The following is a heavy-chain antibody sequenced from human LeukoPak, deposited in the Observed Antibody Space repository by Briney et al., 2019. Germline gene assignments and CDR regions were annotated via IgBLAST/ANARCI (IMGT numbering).Heavy chain of an antibody. CDR3: ARDSTGYWYFDL. D-gene: IGHD3-3*02. CDR1: GFTFGEYA. Sequence: GGSLRLSCTTSGFTFGEYAMSWSRQAPGKGLEWVSVFYSGGDTHYADSVKGRFTISRDNSKNTLYLQMNSLRAEDTAVYYCARDSTGYWYFDLWGRGTLVSVSS. CDR2: FYSGGDT. V-gene: IGHV3-53*01. J-gene: IGHJ2*01.